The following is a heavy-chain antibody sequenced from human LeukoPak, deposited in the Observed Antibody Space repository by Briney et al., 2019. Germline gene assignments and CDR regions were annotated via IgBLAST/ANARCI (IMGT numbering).Heavy chain of an antibody. V-gene: IGHV4-4*07. J-gene: IGHJ4*02. D-gene: IGHD3-10*01. CDR2: IYTGGST. CDR1: GGSISSYY. CDR3: ARDRGTYYYGSGSYSPVDY. Sequence: SETLSLTCTVSGGSISSYYWSWIRQPAGKGLEWIGRIYTGGSTNYNPSLKSRVTISVDASKNQFSLKLSSVTAADTAVYYCARDRGTYYYGSGSYSPVDYWGQGTLVTVSS.